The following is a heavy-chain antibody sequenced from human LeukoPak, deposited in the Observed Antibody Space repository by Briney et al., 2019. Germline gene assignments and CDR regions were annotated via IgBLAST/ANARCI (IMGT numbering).Heavy chain of an antibody. CDR1: GFTFSSYS. D-gene: IGHD2-2*02. J-gene: IGHJ4*02. V-gene: IGHV3-21*01. Sequence: GGSLRLSCAASGFTFSSYSMNWVRQAPGKGLEWVSSISSSSSYIYYADSVKGRFTISRDNAKNSLYLQMNSLRAEDTAVYYCARARPSVVVPAAIHYWGQGTLVTVSS. CDR3: ARARPSVVVPAAIHY. CDR2: ISSSSSYI.